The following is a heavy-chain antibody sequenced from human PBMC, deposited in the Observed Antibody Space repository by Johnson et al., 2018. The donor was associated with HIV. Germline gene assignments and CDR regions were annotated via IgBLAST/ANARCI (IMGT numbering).Heavy chain of an antibody. J-gene: IGHJ3*02. CDR1: GFTFSSYD. CDR3: ARENQGYSYRAFDI. Sequence: VQLVESGGGVVQPGRSLRLSCAASGFTFSSYDMHWVRQATGKGLEWVSAIGTAGDTYYPGSVKGRFTISRENAKNSLYLQMNSLRAGDTAVYYCARENQGYSYRAFDIWGQGTMVTVSS. CDR2: IGTAGDT. D-gene: IGHD5-18*01. V-gene: IGHV3-13*01.